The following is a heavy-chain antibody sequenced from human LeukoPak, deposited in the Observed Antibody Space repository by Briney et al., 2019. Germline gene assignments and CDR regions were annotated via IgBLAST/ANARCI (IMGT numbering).Heavy chain of an antibody. Sequence: GGSLRLSCGASGFTFSNRNMHWVRQAPGKGLEWVSTISGSGGNTYYADSVKGRFSVSRDNSKTTLYLQMNSLRAEDTAVYYCAKEGSTVTAGQYFDYWGQGTLVTVSS. CDR1: GFTFSNRN. CDR2: ISGSGGNT. CDR3: AKEGSTVTAGQYFDY. J-gene: IGHJ4*02. V-gene: IGHV3-23*01. D-gene: IGHD4-17*01.